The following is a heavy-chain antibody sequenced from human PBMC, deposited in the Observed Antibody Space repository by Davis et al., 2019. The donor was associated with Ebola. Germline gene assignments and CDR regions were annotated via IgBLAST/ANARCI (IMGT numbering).Heavy chain of an antibody. Sequence: SVKVSCKTSGDTFNSFAISWLRQAPGQGLEWMGGIIPMFRTPNYAQKFQDRVSISAAESTQTAYMELSRLRSEDTAVYYCARVRTGYYFDSSDSPSWFDPWGQGTLVTVSS. V-gene: IGHV1-69*13. J-gene: IGHJ5*02. D-gene: IGHD3-22*01. CDR1: GDTFNSFA. CDR3: ARVRTGYYFDSSDSPSWFDP. CDR2: IIPMFRTP.